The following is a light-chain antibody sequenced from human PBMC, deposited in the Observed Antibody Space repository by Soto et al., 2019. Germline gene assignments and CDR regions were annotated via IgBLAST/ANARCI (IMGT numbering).Light chain of an antibody. V-gene: IGLV2-23*02. J-gene: IGLJ2*01. CDR1: SSDVGSYNL. CDR3: CSYAGSRTHVL. CDR2: EVS. Sequence: QSVLTQPASVSRSPGQSITISCIGTSSDVGSYNLVSWYQQHPGKAPKVLIYEVSERPSGVSNRFSGSKSGNTASLTISGLQAEDEAEYYCCSYAGSRTHVLFGGGTKLTVL.